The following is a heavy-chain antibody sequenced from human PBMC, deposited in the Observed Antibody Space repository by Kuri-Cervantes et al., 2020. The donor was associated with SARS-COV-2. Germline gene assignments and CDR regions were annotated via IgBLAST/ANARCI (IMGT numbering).Heavy chain of an antibody. J-gene: IGHJ6*03. CDR2: IYPGDSDT. CDR3: ARRAYGEQVDYYYMDV. V-gene: IGHV5-51*01. D-gene: IGHD4-17*01. Sequence: GESLKISCKGFGYSFTSYWIGWVRQVPGKGLEWMGIIYPGDSDTRYSPSFQGQVTISADKSISTAYLQWSSLKASDTAMYYCARRAYGEQVDYYYMDVWGKGTTVTVS. CDR1: GYSFTSYW.